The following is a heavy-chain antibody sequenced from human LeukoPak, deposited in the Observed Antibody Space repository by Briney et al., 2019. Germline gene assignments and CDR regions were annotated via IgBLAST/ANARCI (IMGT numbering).Heavy chain of an antibody. D-gene: IGHD2-2*01. CDR3: ASPYCSSTSCYGWFDP. J-gene: IGHJ5*02. CDR2: IYYSGST. Sequence: SETLSLTCTVSGGSISSSSYYWGWIRQPPGKGLEWIGSIYYSGSTYYNPSLKSRVTISVDTSKNQSSLKLSSVTAADTAVYYCASPYCSSTSCYGWFDPWGQGTLVTVSS. CDR1: GGSISSSSYY. V-gene: IGHV4-39*01.